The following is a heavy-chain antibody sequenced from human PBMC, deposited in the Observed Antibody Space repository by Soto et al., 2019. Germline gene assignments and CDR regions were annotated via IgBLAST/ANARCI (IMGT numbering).Heavy chain of an antibody. V-gene: IGHV1-18*01. Sequence: QVQLVQSGAEVKKPGASVKVSCKASGYTFTSYGISWVRQAPGQGLEWMGWISAYNGNTNYAQKLQGRVTMTTDTTTXXAYMALRSLRSDDTAVYYCARVNYSWSDVPDQFDYWGQGTLVTVSS. CDR2: ISAYNGNT. CDR1: GYTFTSYG. J-gene: IGHJ4*02. D-gene: IGHD1-1*01. CDR3: ARVNYSWSDVPDQFDY.